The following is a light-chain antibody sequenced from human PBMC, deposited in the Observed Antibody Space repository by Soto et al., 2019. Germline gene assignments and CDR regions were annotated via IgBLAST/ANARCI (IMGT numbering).Light chain of an antibody. Sequence: QSALTQPASVSGSPGQSITISCTGTSSDVGGYNYVSWYQLHPGKAPKLMIYDVSNRPSGVSNRFSGSKSGNTASLTISGLQAEDEADYYCSSYTSSSTLLYVFGTGTKLTVL. V-gene: IGLV2-14*01. CDR3: SSYTSSSTLLYV. J-gene: IGLJ1*01. CDR1: SSDVGGYNY. CDR2: DVS.